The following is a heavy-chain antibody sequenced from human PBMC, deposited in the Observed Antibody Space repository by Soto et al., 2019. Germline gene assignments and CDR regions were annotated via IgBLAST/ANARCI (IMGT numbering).Heavy chain of an antibody. CDR3: ARDVGYRAYYSDY. CDR2: IKQDGSEK. D-gene: IGHD6-25*01. Sequence: GGSLRLSCAASGFTFSSYWMSWVRQAPGKGLEWVANIKQDGSEKYYVDSVKGRFTVSRDNAKNSLYLHMNILRAEDTAVYYCARDVGYRAYYSDYWGQGIQVTVSS. CDR1: GFTFSSYW. J-gene: IGHJ4*02. V-gene: IGHV3-7*05.